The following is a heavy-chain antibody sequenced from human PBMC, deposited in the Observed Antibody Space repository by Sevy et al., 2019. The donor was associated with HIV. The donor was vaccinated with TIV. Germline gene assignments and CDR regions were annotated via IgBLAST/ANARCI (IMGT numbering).Heavy chain of an antibody. CDR2: IYPGDFDT. CDR3: ARQEDPGSDSSSWKFGY. V-gene: IGHV5-51*01. Sequence: GESLKISCKGSGYSFTSYWIGWVRQMPGKGLEWMGIIYPGDFDTRYSPSFQGQVTISADRSISTAYLQWSSLKASDTAMYYCARQEDPGSDSSSWKFGYWGQGTLVTVSS. J-gene: IGHJ4*02. CDR1: GYSFTSYW. D-gene: IGHD6-6*01.